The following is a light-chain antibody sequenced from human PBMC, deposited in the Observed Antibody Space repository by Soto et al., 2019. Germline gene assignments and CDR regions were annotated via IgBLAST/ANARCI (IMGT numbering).Light chain of an antibody. CDR3: QQRSSWPLLT. J-gene: IGKJ4*01. V-gene: IGKV3-11*01. CDR1: PSVSNY. CDR2: DAS. Sequence: EIVLTQSPATLSLSPGERATLSCRASPSVSNYLAWFQQKPGQAPMLLIYDASNRATGIPARFSGSGSGTDCTLTISSLEPEDFAVYYCQQRSSWPLLTFGGGTKVEI.